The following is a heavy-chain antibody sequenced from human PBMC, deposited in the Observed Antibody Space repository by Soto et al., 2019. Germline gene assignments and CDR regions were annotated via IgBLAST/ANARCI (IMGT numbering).Heavy chain of an antibody. CDR3: AKEPGYYDLLTGYYRHTFDI. Sequence: GGSLRLSCSASGFSFGSYGMHWVRQAPGKGLEWVALISNDGSNKYYADSVKGRFTISRDNSKNTLHLQMNSLRAEDTAVYYCAKEPGYYDLLTGYYRHTFDIWGQGTLVTGS. CDR2: ISNDGSNK. V-gene: IGHV3-30*18. CDR1: GFSFGSYG. J-gene: IGHJ3*02. D-gene: IGHD3-9*01.